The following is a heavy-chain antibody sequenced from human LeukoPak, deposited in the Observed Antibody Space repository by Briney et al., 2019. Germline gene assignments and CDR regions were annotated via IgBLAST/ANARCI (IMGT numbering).Heavy chain of an antibody. CDR1: GGSISSYY. CDR3: ARARGNPYYYYMDV. J-gene: IGHJ6*03. CDR2: IYYSGST. D-gene: IGHD4-23*01. V-gene: IGHV4-59*12. Sequence: SETLSLTCTVSGGSISSYYWSWIRQPPGKGLEWIGYIYYSGSTNYNPSLKSRVTISVDTSKNQFSLKLSSVTAADTAVYYCARARGNPYYYYMDVRGKGTTVTVSS.